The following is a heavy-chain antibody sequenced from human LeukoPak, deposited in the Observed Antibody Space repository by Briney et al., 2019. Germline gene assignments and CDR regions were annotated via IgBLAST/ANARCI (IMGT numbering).Heavy chain of an antibody. CDR1: GFTFSSYA. J-gene: IGHJ4*02. V-gene: IGHV3-30-3*01. D-gene: IGHD3-3*01. CDR2: ISYDGSNK. Sequence: GGSLRLSCAASGFTFSSYAMHWVRQAPGKGLEWVAVISYDGSNKYYADSVKGRFTISRDNSKNTLYLQMNSLRAEDTAVYYCARETTYYDFWRGYDWGQGTLVTVSS. CDR3: ARETTYYDFWRGYD.